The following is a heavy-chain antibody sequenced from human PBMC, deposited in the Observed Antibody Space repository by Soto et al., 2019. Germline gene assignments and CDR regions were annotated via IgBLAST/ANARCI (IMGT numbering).Heavy chain of an antibody. CDR1: GCTFSNYG. V-gene: IGHV3-23*01. CDR3: AKENSGYEK. D-gene: IGHD5-12*01. Sequence: GGSLRLSCAASGCTFSNYGMSWVRQAPGKGLEWVSAISSGRSTFFADSVKGRFIISRDNFKNTLYLQMNSLRVEDTAVYYCAKENSGYEKWGQGTLVTVSS. CDR2: ISSGRST. J-gene: IGHJ4*02.